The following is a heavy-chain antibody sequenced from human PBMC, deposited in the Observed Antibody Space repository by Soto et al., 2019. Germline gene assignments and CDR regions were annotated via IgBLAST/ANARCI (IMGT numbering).Heavy chain of an antibody. D-gene: IGHD1-1*01. V-gene: IGHV4-34*01. CDR1: GGSFSGYY. CDR3: ARRGTTGPYYYYGMDV. CDR2: INHDGST. J-gene: IGHJ6*02. Sequence: PSETLSLTCAVYGGSFSGYYWSWIRQPPGKGLEWIGEINHDGSTNYNPSLKSRVTISVDTSKNQFSLKLRSVTAADTAMFYCARRGTTGPYYYYGMDVWGQGTTVTVS.